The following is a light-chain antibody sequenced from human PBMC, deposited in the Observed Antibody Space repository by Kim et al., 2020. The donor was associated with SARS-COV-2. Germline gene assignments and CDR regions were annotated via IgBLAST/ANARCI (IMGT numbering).Light chain of an antibody. Sequence: LSPGESATRTCRASQSVASTLAWYQQKPGQAPRLLIYEPSNRATGIPARFSGSGSGTDFTLTISSLEPEDFAVYYCQQRYNWPLTFGGGTKVDIK. CDR2: EPS. CDR3: QQRYNWPLT. CDR1: QSVAST. J-gene: IGKJ4*01. V-gene: IGKV3-11*01.